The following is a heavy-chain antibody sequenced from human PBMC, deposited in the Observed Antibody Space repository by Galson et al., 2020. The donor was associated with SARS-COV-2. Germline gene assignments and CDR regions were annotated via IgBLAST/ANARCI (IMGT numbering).Heavy chain of an antibody. D-gene: IGHD3-22*01. CDR2: IYYSGST. Sequence: SETLSLTCTVSGGSISSGGYYWSWIRQHPGKGLEWIGYIYYSGSTYYNPSLKSRVTISVDTSKNQFSLKLSSVTAADTAVYYCARDDPYDSRFVNAFDIWGQGTMVTVSS. CDR1: GGSISSGGYY. V-gene: IGHV4-31*03. J-gene: IGHJ3*02. CDR3: ARDDPYDSRFVNAFDI.